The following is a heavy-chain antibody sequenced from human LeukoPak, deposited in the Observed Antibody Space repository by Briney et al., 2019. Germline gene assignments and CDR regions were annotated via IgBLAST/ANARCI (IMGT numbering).Heavy chain of an antibody. CDR2: INPNGGGT. D-gene: IGHD1-26*01. CDR1: GYTFTAYY. J-gene: IGHJ4*02. CDR3: ARDGAGGGSDFDC. Sequence: EASVKVSCKASGYTFTAYYMHWVRQAPGQGLEWMGWINPNGGGTSYAQKFQGRVTMTRDTSISTAYMELSRLRSDDTAVYYCARDGAGGGSDFDCWGQGTLVTVSS. V-gene: IGHV1-2*02.